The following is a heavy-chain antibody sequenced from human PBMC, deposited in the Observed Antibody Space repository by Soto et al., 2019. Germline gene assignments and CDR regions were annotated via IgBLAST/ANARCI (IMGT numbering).Heavy chain of an antibody. V-gene: IGHV3-74*01. CDR3: ARAFGDYYYYYMDV. Sequence: GGSLRLSCAASGFTFSSYWMHWVRQAPGKGLVWVSRINSDGSSTSYADSVKGRFTISRDNAKNTLYLQMNSLRAEDTAVYYCARAFGDYYYYYMDVWGKGTTVTVSS. CDR2: INSDGSST. J-gene: IGHJ6*03. D-gene: IGHD2-15*01. CDR1: GFTFSSYW.